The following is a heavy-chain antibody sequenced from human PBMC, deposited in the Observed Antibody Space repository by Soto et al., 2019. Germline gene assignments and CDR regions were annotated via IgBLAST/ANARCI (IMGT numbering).Heavy chain of an antibody. CDR1: GFTFSSYA. Sequence: GGSLRLSCAASGFTFSSYAMSWVRQAPGKGLEWVSAISGSGGSTYYADSVKGRFTISRDNSKNTLYLQRNSLRAEDTAVYYCAKVGGDLWELQGPAAFDIWGQGTMVTVSS. D-gene: IGHD1-26*01. J-gene: IGHJ3*02. V-gene: IGHV3-23*01. CDR2: ISGSGGST. CDR3: AKVGGDLWELQGPAAFDI.